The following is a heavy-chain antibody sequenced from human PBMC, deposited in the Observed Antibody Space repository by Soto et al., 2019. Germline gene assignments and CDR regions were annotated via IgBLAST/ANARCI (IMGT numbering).Heavy chain of an antibody. CDR3: AKEARGTTSFDS. Sequence: HPGGSLRLACAVSGFTFRYFAVIWVRQVPGKGLEWVSAISETGARTDYADSVKGRFTISRDNSKNTLYLQMNSLRAEDTAIYYCAKEARGTTSFDSWGQGTLVTVSS. CDR1: GFTFRYFA. V-gene: IGHV3-23*01. CDR2: ISETGART. J-gene: IGHJ4*02.